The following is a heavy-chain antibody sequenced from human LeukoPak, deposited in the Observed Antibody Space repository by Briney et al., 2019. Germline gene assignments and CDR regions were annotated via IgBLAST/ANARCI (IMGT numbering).Heavy chain of an antibody. D-gene: IGHD3-22*01. CDR3: AREFYYYSSFSFDI. V-gene: IGHV4-59*11. CDR2: IYYSGST. CDR1: GGSISNHY. Sequence: SETLSLTCTVSGGSISNHYWSWVRQPPGRGLEWIGYIYYSGSTKYNPSLKSRVTISVDTSKNQFPLKLSSVTAADTAMYYCAREFYYYSSFSFDIWGQGTMVTVSS. J-gene: IGHJ3*02.